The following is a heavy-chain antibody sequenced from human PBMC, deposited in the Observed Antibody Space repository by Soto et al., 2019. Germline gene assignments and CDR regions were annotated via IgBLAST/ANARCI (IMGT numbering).Heavy chain of an antibody. CDR2: IIPILGIA. J-gene: IGHJ3*02. V-gene: IGHV1-69*02. CDR3: AIYYDFSGSPEGAFDI. Sequence: ASVKVSCKASGGTFSSYTISWVRQAPGQGLEWTGRIIPILGIANYAQKFQGRVTITADNSKNTLYLQMNSLRAEDTALYYCAIYYDFSGSPEGAFDIWGQGTMVTVSS. CDR1: GGTFSSYT. D-gene: IGHD3-22*01.